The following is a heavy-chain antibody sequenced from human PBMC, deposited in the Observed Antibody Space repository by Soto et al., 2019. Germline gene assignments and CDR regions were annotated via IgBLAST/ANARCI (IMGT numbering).Heavy chain of an antibody. CDR3: ARGIVVVPAAMTYYYYGMDV. Sequence: GASVKVSCKASGGTFSSYAISWVRQAPGQGLEWMGGIIPIFGTANYAQKFQGRVTITADESTSTAYMELSSLRSEDTAVYYCARGIVVVPAAMTYYYYGMDVWGQGTTVTVSS. D-gene: IGHD2-2*01. CDR1: GGTFSSYA. J-gene: IGHJ6*02. CDR2: IIPIFGTA. V-gene: IGHV1-69*13.